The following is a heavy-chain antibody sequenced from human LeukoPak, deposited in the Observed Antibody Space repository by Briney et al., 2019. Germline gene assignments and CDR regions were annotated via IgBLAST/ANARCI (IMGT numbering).Heavy chain of an antibody. CDR2: ISGSGGST. D-gene: IGHD5-12*01. CDR3: AKVGRATIPLRYFDY. J-gene: IGHJ4*02. Sequence: GGSLRLSCAASGFTFSSYAMSWVRQAPGKGLEWVSAISGSGGSTYYADSVKGRFTISRDNSKSTLYLQMNSLRAEDTAVYYCAKVGRATIPLRYFDYWGQGTLVTVSS. CDR1: GFTFSSYA. V-gene: IGHV3-23*01.